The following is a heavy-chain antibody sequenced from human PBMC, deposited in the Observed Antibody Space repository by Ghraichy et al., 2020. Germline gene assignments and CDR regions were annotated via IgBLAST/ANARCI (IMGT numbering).Heavy chain of an antibody. CDR1: GFSVSSSY. J-gene: IGHJ4*02. CDR2: IYSGGRT. Sequence: GESLNISCAASGFSVSSSYMSWVRQAPGKGLEWVSVIYSGGRTFYADSVKGRFTISRDNSKNTLYLQMNSLRAEDTAVYYCARDDVYWGQGTLVTVSS. V-gene: IGHV3-53*05. CDR3: ARDDVY.